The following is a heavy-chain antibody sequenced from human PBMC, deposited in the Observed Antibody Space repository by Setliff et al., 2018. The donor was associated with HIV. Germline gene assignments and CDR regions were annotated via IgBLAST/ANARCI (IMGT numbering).Heavy chain of an antibody. J-gene: IGHJ4*02. D-gene: IGHD3-22*01. CDR1: GFTFSSYW. CDR2: INSDGRST. CDR3: AGVDYYDSSGYYDY. Sequence: PGGSLRLSCAASGFTFSSYWMHWVRQAPWKGLVWVSRINSDGRSTSYADSVKGRFTISRDNAKNTLYLQMNSLRAEDTAVYYCAGVDYYDSSGYYDYWGQGTLVTVSS. V-gene: IGHV3-74*01.